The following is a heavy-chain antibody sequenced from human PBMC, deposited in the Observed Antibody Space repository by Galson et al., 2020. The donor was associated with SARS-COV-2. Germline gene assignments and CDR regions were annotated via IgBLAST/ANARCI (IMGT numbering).Heavy chain of an antibody. CDR1: GITFSSVE. V-gene: IGHV3-48*03. Sequence: GGSLRLSCVASGITFSSVEMNWVRQAPGKGLEWISYISSRGGTIYYADSAKGRFTISRDNAKNSLYLQMNRLRPEDPAVYVCARGAWDYGTGSYYSAWEGLLDYWGQGTLVAVSS. D-gene: IGHD3-10*01. CDR3: ARGAWDYGTGSYYSAWEGLLDY. CDR2: ISSRGGTI. J-gene: IGHJ4*02.